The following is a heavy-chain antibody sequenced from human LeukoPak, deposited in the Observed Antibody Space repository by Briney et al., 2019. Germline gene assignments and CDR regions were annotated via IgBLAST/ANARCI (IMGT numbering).Heavy chain of an antibody. CDR2: ICRDGHT. CDR1: GDSISSSNYC. V-gene: IGHV4-39*01. Sequence: SETLSLTCVVSGDSISSSNYCWGWIRQPPGKGLEWIGCICRDGHTYYNPSLNGRATPSVNTSKNQFSLCLRSVTAARSAVYVCVRDSYGGYRDFDFWGEGTLVSVSS. CDR3: VRDSYGGYRDFDF. D-gene: IGHD5-18*01. J-gene: IGHJ4*02.